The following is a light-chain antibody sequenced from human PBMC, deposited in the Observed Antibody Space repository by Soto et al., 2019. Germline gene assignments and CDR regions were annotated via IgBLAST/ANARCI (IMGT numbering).Light chain of an antibody. CDR1: SSDVGGYNY. V-gene: IGLV2-11*01. J-gene: IGLJ1*01. Sequence: QSALTQPRSVSGSPGQSVAISCTVTSSDVGGYNYVSWYQQHPGKAPKLIIYDVTKRPSGVPDRFSGSSSGNTASLTISGLQAEDEADYFCCSYAGSYSYVFGTGTKVTVL. CDR2: DVT. CDR3: CSYAGSYSYV.